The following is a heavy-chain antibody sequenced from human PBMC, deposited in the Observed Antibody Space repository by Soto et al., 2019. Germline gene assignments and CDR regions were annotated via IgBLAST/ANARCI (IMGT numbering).Heavy chain of an antibody. CDR1: GDTFSDYY. J-gene: IGHJ4*02. CDR3: AREPATAKPEGVDF. V-gene: IGHV1-2*02. D-gene: IGHD1-1*01. Sequence: ASVKFSGKASGDTFSDYYIHCVRQAPGQGLEWMGWINPNSGGTKYAPKFQGGVTMTRDTSITTAYMELSRLRSGDTAVYYCAREPATAKPEGVDFWGQGTLVTVSS. CDR2: INPNSGGT.